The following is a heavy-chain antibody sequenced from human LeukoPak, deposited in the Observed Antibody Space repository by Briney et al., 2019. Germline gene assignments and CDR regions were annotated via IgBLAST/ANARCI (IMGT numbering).Heavy chain of an antibody. D-gene: IGHD5-18*01. J-gene: IGHJ4*02. CDR1: GFTVSSNY. Sequence: GGSLRLSGAASGFTVSSNYMSWVRQAPGKGLEWGSVIYSGGSTYYADSVKGRFTISRDNSKNTLYLQMNTLRAEDTAVYYCARGENGYSYGHPMDYWGQGTLVTVSS. V-gene: IGHV3-66*01. CDR2: IYSGGST. CDR3: ARGENGYSYGHPMDY.